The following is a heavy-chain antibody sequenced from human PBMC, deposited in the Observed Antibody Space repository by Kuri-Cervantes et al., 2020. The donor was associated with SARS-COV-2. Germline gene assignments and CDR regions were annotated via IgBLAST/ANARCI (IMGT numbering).Heavy chain of an antibody. CDR2: IYTSGST. CDR1: GGSISSYY. Sequence: SETLSLTFTVSGGSISSYYWSGIRQPAGKGLDGIGLIYTSGSTNYNPSLKSRVTMSVDTSKNQFSLKLSSVTAADTAVYYCASSRDDYGGNHDYWGQGTLVTVSS. D-gene: IGHD4-23*01. CDR3: ASSRDDYGGNHDY. J-gene: IGHJ4*02. V-gene: IGHV4-4*07.